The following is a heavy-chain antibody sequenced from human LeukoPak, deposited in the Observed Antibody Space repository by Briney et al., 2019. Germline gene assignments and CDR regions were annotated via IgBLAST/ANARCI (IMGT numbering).Heavy chain of an antibody. CDR3: ARVGEMATIRD. J-gene: IGHJ4*02. V-gene: IGHV4-59*13. D-gene: IGHD5-24*01. CDR2: IYNSGRI. CDR1: GDSISSYY. Sequence: NSSETLSLTCDISGDSISSYYWSWVRQPPGKGVEWIGYIYNSGRIHYNPSLKSRVSISVDTSKNQFSLNLGSVTAADTAVYYCARVGEMATIRDWGPGFLVTVSS.